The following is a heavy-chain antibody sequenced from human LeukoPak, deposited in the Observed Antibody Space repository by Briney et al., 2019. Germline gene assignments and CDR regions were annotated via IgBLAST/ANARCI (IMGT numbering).Heavy chain of an antibody. CDR1: GFTFSSYS. D-gene: IGHD3-10*01. V-gene: IGHV3-7*01. CDR2: INEDGSEI. J-gene: IGHJ4*02. Sequence: GGSLRLSCAASGFTFSSYSMNWVRQAPGKGLEWVANINEDGSEIYYLDSVRGRFTISRDNAKNSLYLQMDSLRAEDTAVYYCARLFVYGSGAEAFDYWGQGALVTVSS. CDR3: ARLFVYGSGAEAFDY.